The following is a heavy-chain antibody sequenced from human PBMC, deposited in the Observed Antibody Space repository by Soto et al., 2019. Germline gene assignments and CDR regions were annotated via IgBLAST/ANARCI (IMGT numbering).Heavy chain of an antibody. CDR1: SGTMSLSPCF. Sequence: PSQPLSLTCTVCSGTMSLSPCFWGWIRQSPGKGLEWIGSMTYGGGTAYYNSSLKSRVTISVDPAKNQFSLSLSSVTAEDSAVYYCVSSSNGACNDWGQGTVVNVS. CDR2: MTYGGGTA. V-gene: IGHV4-39*01. CDR3: VSSSNGACND. J-gene: IGHJ4*02. D-gene: IGHD4-4*01.